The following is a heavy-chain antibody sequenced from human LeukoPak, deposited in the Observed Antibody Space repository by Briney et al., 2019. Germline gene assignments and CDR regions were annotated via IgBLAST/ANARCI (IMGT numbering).Heavy chain of an antibody. CDR2: ISGDGDNI. Sequence: GGSLRLSCVASGFTFDDYAMHWVRQAPGKGLEWVSLISGDGDNIYYADSVKGRFTISRDNSENSLYLQMNSLGTEDTAIYYCAKDYDRTGYYFDYWGQGTLVTVSS. V-gene: IGHV3-43*02. D-gene: IGHD3-22*01. CDR3: AKDYDRTGYYFDY. CDR1: GFTFDDYA. J-gene: IGHJ4*02.